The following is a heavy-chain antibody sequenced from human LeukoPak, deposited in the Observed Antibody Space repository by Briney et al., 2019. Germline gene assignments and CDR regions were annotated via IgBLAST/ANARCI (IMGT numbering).Heavy chain of an antibody. CDR1: GFTFSSYG. Sequence: GGSLRLSCAASGFTFSSYGMHWVRQAPGKGLEWVAVIWYDGSNKYYADSVKGRFTISRDNSKNTLYLQMNSLRAEDTAIYYCAKERGVAKPFDYWGQGTLVTVSS. V-gene: IGHV3-33*06. CDR2: IWYDGSNK. CDR3: AKERGVAKPFDY. J-gene: IGHJ4*02. D-gene: IGHD2-8*02.